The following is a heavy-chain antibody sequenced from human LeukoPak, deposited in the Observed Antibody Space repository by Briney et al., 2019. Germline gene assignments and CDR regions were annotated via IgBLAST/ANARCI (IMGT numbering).Heavy chain of an antibody. CDR1: GFTFTSYY. CDR3: WGEGIRYTPSSYYFDY. CDR2: IDCTGGT. V-gene: IGHV4-59*01. J-gene: IGHJ4*02. D-gene: IGHD3-9*01. Sequence: PSESLTLTCTASGFTFTSYYRSWIRQPPGKGLEWVGCIDCTGGTTYYASLKRRITISADASTSHIALMLSSVTAADATADYCWGEGIRYTPSSYYFDYWGQGNLVTVSS.